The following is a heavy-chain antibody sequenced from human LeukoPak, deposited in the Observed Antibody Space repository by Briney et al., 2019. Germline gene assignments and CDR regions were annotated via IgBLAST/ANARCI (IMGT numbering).Heavy chain of an antibody. D-gene: IGHD3-9*01. J-gene: IGHJ4*02. CDR3: TREGPPVHYTGYYDY. CDR2: IYYSGTT. CDR1: GGSISSYY. Sequence: SETLSLTCTVSGGSISSYYWSWIRQPPGKGLEWIGYIYYSGTTNYNPSLKSRVTVSVDTSKNQVSLKLTSVTAADSAVYYCTREGPPVHYTGYYDYWDQGTLVTVSS. V-gene: IGHV4-59*01.